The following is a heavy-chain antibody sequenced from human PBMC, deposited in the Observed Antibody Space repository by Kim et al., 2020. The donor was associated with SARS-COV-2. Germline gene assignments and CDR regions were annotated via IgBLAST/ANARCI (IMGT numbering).Heavy chain of an antibody. D-gene: IGHD2-2*02. CDR1: GDSVSSNSAA. CDR2: TYYRSKWYN. Sequence: SQTLSLTCAISGDSVSSNSAAWNWIRQSPSRGLEWLGRTYYRSKWYNDYAVSVKSRITINPDTSKNQFSLQLNSVTPEDTAVYYCARGPNPYCSSTSCHRRVAFDIWGQGTMVTVSS. CDR3: ARGPNPYCSSTSCHRRVAFDI. J-gene: IGHJ3*02. V-gene: IGHV6-1*01.